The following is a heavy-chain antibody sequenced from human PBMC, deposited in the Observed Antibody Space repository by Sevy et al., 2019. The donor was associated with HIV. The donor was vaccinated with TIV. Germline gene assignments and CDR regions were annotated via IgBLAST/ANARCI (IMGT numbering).Heavy chain of an antibody. J-gene: IGHJ4*02. Sequence: SETLSLTCTVSGGSISSSSYYWGWIRQPPGKGLEWIGSIHYSGSTYYNPSLKSRVTISVDTSKNQFSLKLSSVTAADTAVYYCARRLAVARGFDYWGQGTLVTVSS. D-gene: IGHD6-19*01. V-gene: IGHV4-39*01. CDR2: IHYSGST. CDR3: ARRLAVARGFDY. CDR1: GGSISSSSYY.